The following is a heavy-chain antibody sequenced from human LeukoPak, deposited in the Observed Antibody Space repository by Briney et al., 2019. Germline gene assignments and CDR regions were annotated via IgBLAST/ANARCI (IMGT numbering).Heavy chain of an antibody. CDR2: IKQDGSEK. D-gene: IGHD6-13*01. J-gene: IGHJ3*02. CDR1: GFTFSSYW. CDR3: ARRAGLQSETGPGIAAKGSLQAKNDAFDI. V-gene: IGHV3-7*01. Sequence: GGSLRLSCAASGFTFSSYWMSWVRQAPGKGLEWVANIKQDGSEKYYVDSVKGRFTISRDNAKNSLYLQMNSLRAEDTAVYYCARRAGLQSETGPGIAAKGSLQAKNDAFDIWGQGTMVTVSS.